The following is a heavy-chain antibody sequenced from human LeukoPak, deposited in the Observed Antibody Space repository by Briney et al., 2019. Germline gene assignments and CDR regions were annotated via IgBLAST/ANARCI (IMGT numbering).Heavy chain of an antibody. D-gene: IGHD6-19*01. V-gene: IGHV3-23*01. CDR3: ARRSGIAVAGAFDY. J-gene: IGHJ4*02. CDR1: GFTFSTYA. CDR2: ISGSGDST. Sequence: PGGSLRLSCAASGFTFSTYAMSWVRQAPGKGLEWVSGISGSGDSTYYADSVKGRFTISRDNSKNTLYLQMNGLRAEDTAVYYCARRSGIAVAGAFDYWGQGTLVTVSS.